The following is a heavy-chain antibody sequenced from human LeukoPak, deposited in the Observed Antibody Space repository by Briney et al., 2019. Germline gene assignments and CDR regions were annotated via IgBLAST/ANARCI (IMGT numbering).Heavy chain of an antibody. CDR3: ARARYYGDAVEANNWFDP. Sequence: GASVKVSFKASGYTFTSYGISWVRQAPGQGLEWTGWISAYNGNTNYAQKLQGRVTMTTYTSTSTAYMELRSLRSDDTAVYYCARARYYGDAVEANNWFDPWGQGTLVTVSS. CDR2: ISAYNGNT. D-gene: IGHD4-17*01. J-gene: IGHJ5*02. V-gene: IGHV1-18*01. CDR1: GYTFTSYG.